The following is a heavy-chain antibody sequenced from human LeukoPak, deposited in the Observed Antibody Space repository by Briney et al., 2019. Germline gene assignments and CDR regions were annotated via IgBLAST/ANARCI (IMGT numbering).Heavy chain of an antibody. V-gene: IGHV3-30*03. Sequence: PGGSLRLSCAASGFTFSAYAMHWVRQAPGKGLEWVAVISHDGNTKYYADSVKGRFTISRDNSNNTLYLQMNSLIPEDTAVYYCARTPINYYDSSGFYYPFDYWGQGTLVSVSS. J-gene: IGHJ4*02. D-gene: IGHD3-22*01. CDR2: ISHDGNTK. CDR3: ARTPINYYDSSGFYYPFDY. CDR1: GFTFSAYA.